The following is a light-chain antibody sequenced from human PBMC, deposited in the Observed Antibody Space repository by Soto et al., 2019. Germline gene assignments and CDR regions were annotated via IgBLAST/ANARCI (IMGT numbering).Light chain of an antibody. CDR2: GAS. V-gene: IGKV3-15*01. J-gene: IGKJ5*01. CDR1: QSVRSN. Sequence: EIVMTQSPATLSLSPVERATLSCRASQSVRSNLAWYQQKPGQAPRLLXYGASTRATGIPARLSGSGSGTEFTLTISSLQSEDFAVYFCQQYNNWPPITFGQGTRLEIK. CDR3: QQYNNWPPIT.